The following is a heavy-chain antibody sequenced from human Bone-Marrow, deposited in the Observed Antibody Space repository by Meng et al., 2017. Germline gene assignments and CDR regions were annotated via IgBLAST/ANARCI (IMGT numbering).Heavy chain of an antibody. V-gene: IGHV1-8*01. CDR2: MNHKNGNT. D-gene: IGHD3-22*01. J-gene: IGHJ4*02. Sequence: QGMVGHSGGEVKKPRAAVKVYCMCSEYTYISYEINWVRQATGQGLEWMGWMNHKNGNTGYAQKLQGRVTITRNTSISTAYMELSSLRSEDTAVYYCARGYDSSGYYYKYWGQRTLVTV. CDR3: ARGYDSSGYYYKY. CDR1: EYTYISYE.